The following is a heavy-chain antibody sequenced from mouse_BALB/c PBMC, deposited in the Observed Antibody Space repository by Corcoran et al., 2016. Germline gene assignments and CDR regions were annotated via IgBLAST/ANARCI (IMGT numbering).Heavy chain of an antibody. J-gene: IGHJ2*01. CDR2: INPYNGAT. CDR3: ARHYRYDLFDY. V-gene: IGHV1-26*01. D-gene: IGHD2-14*01. CDR1: GYSFTGYY. Sequence: EVQLQQSGPELVKPGASVKISCKASGYSFTGYYMHWVKQSHVKSLEWIGRINPYNGATSYNQNFKDKASLTVDKSSSTAYMELHSLTSEDSAVYYCARHYRYDLFDYWGQGTTLTVSS.